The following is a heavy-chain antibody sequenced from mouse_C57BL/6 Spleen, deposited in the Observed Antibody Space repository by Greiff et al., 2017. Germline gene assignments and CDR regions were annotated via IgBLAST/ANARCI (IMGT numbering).Heavy chain of an antibody. D-gene: IGHD1-1*01. V-gene: IGHV1-82*01. CDR2: IYPGDGDT. CDR3: ARADGSSYGYFDV. Sequence: QVQLQQSGPELVKPGASVKISCKASGYAFSSSWMNWVKQRPGKGLEWIGRIYPGDGDTNYNGKFKGKATLTADKSSSTAYMQLSSLTSEDSAVDCCARADGSSYGYFDVGGTGTTVTVSS. J-gene: IGHJ1*03. CDR1: GYAFSSSW.